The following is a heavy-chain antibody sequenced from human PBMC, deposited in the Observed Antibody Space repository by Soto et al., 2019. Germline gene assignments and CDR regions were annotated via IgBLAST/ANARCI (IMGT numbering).Heavy chain of an antibody. Sequence: GGSLRLSCAASGFTFSSYAMSWVRQAPGKGLEWVSAISGSGGSTYYADSGKGRFTISRDNSKNTLYLQMNSLRAEDTAVYYCAKDPYPNDYVKAFDIWGQGTMVTVSS. CDR1: GFTFSSYA. D-gene: IGHD4-17*01. J-gene: IGHJ3*02. CDR3: AKDPYPNDYVKAFDI. CDR2: ISGSGGST. V-gene: IGHV3-23*01.